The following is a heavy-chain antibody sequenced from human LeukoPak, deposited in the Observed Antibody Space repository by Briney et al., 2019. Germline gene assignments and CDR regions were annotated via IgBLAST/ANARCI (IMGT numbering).Heavy chain of an antibody. V-gene: IGHV3-7*01. CDR3: ARDRVQAYCGGDCYSAGPTYYMDV. CDR1: GFTFSRYR. CDR2: IKEDGSEK. D-gene: IGHD2-21*01. J-gene: IGHJ6*03. Sequence: GGSLRLSCAASGFTFSRYRMTWVRQAPGRGLECVANIKEDGSEKHYVDSVKGRFTISRDNAKNSLYLQMNSLRAEDTAVYYCARDRVQAYCGGDCYSAGPTYYMDVWGKGTTVTVSS.